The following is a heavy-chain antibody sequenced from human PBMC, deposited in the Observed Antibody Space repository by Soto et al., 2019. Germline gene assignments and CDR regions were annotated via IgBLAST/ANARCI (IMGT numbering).Heavy chain of an antibody. J-gene: IGHJ4*02. V-gene: IGHV4-39*02. Sequence: QLQLQESGPGLVKPSETLSLTCTVSCGSISSSSYYWGWIRQPPGKGLEWIGSIYYSGSTYYNPSLKSRVTIPVDTSKNQFSLKLSSVTAAVTAVYYCVREGVTTVVTPPLDYWGQGTLVTVSS. CDR1: CGSISSSSYY. D-gene: IGHD4-17*01. CDR3: VREGVTTVVTPPLDY. CDR2: IYYSGST.